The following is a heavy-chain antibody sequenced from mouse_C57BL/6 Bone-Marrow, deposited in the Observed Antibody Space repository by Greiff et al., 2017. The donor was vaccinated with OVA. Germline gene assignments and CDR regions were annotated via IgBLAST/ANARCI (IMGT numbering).Heavy chain of an antibody. V-gene: IGHV5-17*01. CDR3: ARLPIYYDYDEGAWFAY. D-gene: IGHD2-4*01. Sequence: EVKLVESGGGLVKPGGSLKLSCAASGFTFSDYGMHWVRQAPEKGLEWVAYISSGSSTVYYADTVKGRFTISRDNAKNTLFLQMTSLRSEDTAMYYCARLPIYYDYDEGAWFAYWGQGTLVTVSA. CDR1: GFTFSDYG. J-gene: IGHJ3*01. CDR2: ISSGSSTV.